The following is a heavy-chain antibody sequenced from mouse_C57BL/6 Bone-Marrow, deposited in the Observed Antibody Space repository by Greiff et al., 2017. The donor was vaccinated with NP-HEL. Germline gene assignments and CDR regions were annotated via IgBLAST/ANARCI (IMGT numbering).Heavy chain of an antibody. D-gene: IGHD1-1*01. Sequence: QFQLQQPGAELVKPGASVKMSCKASGYTFTSYWITWVKQRPGQGLEWIGDIYPGSGSTNYNEKFKSKATLTVDTSSSTAYMQLSSLTSEDSAVYYCARNYYGTRDYAMDYWGQGTSVTVSS. CDR2: IYPGSGST. V-gene: IGHV1-55*01. CDR3: ARNYYGTRDYAMDY. J-gene: IGHJ4*01. CDR1: GYTFTSYW.